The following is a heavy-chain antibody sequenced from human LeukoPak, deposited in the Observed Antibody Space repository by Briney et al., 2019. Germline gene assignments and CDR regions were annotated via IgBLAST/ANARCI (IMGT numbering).Heavy chain of an antibody. Sequence: SETLSLTCTVSGGSISSYYWSWIRQPPGKGLEWIGYIYYSGSTSYNPSLKSRVTISVDTSKNQFSLKLSSVTAADTAVYYCARQDLSGSYYNFDYWGQGTLVTVSS. J-gene: IGHJ4*02. V-gene: IGHV4-59*12. D-gene: IGHD3-10*01. CDR2: IYYSGST. CDR1: GGSISSYY. CDR3: ARQDLSGSYYNFDY.